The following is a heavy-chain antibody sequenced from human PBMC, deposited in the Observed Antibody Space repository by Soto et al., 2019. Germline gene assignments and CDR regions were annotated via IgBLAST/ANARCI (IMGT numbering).Heavy chain of an antibody. CDR1: GGSISSSSYY. J-gene: IGHJ5*02. Sequence: SETLSLTCTVSGGSISSSSYYWGWIRQPPGKGLEWIGSIYYSGSTYYNPSLKSRVTISVDTSKNQFSLKLSSVTAADTAVYYCAAGREEYQLLAAYNWFDPWGQGTLVTVSS. CDR3: AAGREEYQLLAAYNWFDP. CDR2: IYYSGST. V-gene: IGHV4-39*01. D-gene: IGHD2-2*01.